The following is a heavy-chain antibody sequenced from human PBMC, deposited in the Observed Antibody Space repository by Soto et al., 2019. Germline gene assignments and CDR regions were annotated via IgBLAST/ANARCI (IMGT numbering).Heavy chain of an antibody. CDR1: GGSISSYY. CDR3: ARAGAYSSSSPWFDP. V-gene: IGHV4-4*07. CDR2: IYTSGST. Sequence: TSETLSLTCTVSGGSISSYYWSWIRQPAGKGLEWIGRIYTSGSTNYNPSLKSRVTMSVDTSKNQFSLKLSSVTAADTAVYYCARAGAYSSSSPWFDPWGQGTLVTVSS. D-gene: IGHD6-6*01. J-gene: IGHJ5*02.